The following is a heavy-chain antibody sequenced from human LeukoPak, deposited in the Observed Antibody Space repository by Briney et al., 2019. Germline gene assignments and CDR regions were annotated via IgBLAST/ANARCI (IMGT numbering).Heavy chain of an antibody. Sequence: GGSLRLSCALSGFTSSSYWMHWVRQVPGKGLVWVSRINDDGTYTVYADSVKGRFTISRDNAKNSLYLQMNSLRAEDTAVYYCARCGGDCYFDYWGQGTLVTVSS. CDR2: INDDGTYT. CDR3: ARCGGDCYFDY. CDR1: GFTSSSYW. D-gene: IGHD2-21*02. J-gene: IGHJ4*02. V-gene: IGHV3-74*01.